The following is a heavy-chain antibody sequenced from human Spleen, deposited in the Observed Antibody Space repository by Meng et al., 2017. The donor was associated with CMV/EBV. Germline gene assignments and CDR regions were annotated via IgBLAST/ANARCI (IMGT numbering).Heavy chain of an antibody. Sequence: SSGFTFISYAMSWFRQPPGKGLEWVSNMSPGGSNKYYVDSVKGRFTISRDNSKNSLFLQMNSLRAEDTAVYYCARSRSAHAGCHDHWGQGTLVTVSS. CDR3: ARSRSAHAGCHDH. CDR1: GFTFISYA. D-gene: IGHD3-16*01. V-gene: IGHV3-23*01. CDR2: MSPGGSNK. J-gene: IGHJ4*02.